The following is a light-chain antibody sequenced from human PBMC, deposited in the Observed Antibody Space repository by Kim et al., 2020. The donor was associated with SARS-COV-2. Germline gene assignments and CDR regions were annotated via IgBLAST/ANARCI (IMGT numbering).Light chain of an antibody. Sequence: DIVMTQSPDSLAVSLGERATINCKSSQSVLYSSNNKNYLAWYQQKPGQPPKLLIYWASTRESGVPDRFSGSESGTDFTLTISSLQAEDVAVYYCQQYYSTCTFGGGTKVEIK. CDR1: QSVLYSSNNKNY. CDR3: QQYYSTCT. CDR2: WAS. J-gene: IGKJ4*01. V-gene: IGKV4-1*01.